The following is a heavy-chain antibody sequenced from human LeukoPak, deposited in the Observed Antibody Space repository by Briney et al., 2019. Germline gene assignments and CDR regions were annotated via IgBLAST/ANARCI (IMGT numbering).Heavy chain of an antibody. J-gene: IGHJ4*02. CDR3: ARDDDYNPLVH. CDR2: ISTNNGDT. V-gene: IGHV1-18*01. CDR1: GYTFTSNG. D-gene: IGHD4/OR15-4a*01. Sequence: ASVKVSCKASGYTFTSNGISWVRQAPGQGLEWMGWISTNNGDTKYGKKFQGKVIMTTDTSTSKTYMEVRSLRSDDTAVYYCARDDDYNPLVHWGQGTLVTVSS.